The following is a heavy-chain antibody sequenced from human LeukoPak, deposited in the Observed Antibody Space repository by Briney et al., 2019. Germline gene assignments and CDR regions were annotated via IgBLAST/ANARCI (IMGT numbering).Heavy chain of an antibody. Sequence: GGSLRLSCAASGFTFGSYAMTWVRQAPGKGLEWVSHISGSGGSTYHADSVKGRFTISRDNSKNTVYLQMNSLRAEDTAVYYCAKTTAGHSSGRDPGWPVDYWGQGTQVTVSS. D-gene: IGHD6-19*01. CDR1: GFTFGSYA. CDR2: ISGSGGST. V-gene: IGHV3-23*01. J-gene: IGHJ4*02. CDR3: AKTTAGHSSGRDPGWPVDY.